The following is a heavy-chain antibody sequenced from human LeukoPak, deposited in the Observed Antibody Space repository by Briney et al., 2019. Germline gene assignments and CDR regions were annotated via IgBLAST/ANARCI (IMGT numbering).Heavy chain of an antibody. CDR3: AKDGSITIFGVVISTLSDY. CDR2: ISGSGGST. J-gene: IGHJ4*02. V-gene: IGHV3-23*01. Sequence: QSGGSLRLSCAASGFTFSSYAMSWVRQAPGKGLEWVSAISGSGGSTYYADSVKGRFTISRDNSKNTLYLQMNSLRAEDTAVYYCAKDGSITIFGVVISTLSDYWGQGTLVTVSS. CDR1: GFTFSSYA. D-gene: IGHD3-3*01.